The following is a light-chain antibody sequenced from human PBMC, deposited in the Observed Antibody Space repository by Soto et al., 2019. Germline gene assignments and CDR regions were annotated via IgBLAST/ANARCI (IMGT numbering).Light chain of an antibody. V-gene: IGKV3-20*01. CDR1: QSLNDNY. J-gene: IGKJ1*01. CDR3: QQYAASPRT. CDR2: GAS. Sequence: EIVLTQSPGTLSLSPRERATLSCRASQSLNDNYLAWYQHKPGQAPRLLIYGASSRAPGIPDRFSGSGSGTDFTLTISRLEPEDFAIYYCQQYAASPRTFGQGTQVEVK.